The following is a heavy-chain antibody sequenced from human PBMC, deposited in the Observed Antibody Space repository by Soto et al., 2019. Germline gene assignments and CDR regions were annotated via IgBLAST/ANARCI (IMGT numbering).Heavy chain of an antibody. J-gene: IGHJ4*02. CDR3: ATCRGGSCYSFADY. D-gene: IGHD2-15*01. Sequence: QVQLVQSGAEVKKPGSSVKVSCKASGGTFSSYTISWVRHAPGQGLEWMGRIIPILGIANYAQKFQGRVTITADKSTSTAYMELSSLRSEDTAVYYCATCRGGSCYSFADYWGQGTLVTVSS. CDR2: IIPILGIA. V-gene: IGHV1-69*02. CDR1: GGTFSSYT.